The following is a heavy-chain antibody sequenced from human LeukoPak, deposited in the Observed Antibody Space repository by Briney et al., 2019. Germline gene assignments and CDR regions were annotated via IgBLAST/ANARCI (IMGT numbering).Heavy chain of an antibody. J-gene: IGHJ4*02. CDR2: IYYSGST. V-gene: IGHV4-59*01. CDR3: ATLGGFEY. Sequence: SETLSLTCTVSGGSIKSYYWSWIRQPPGKGLEWIGYIYYSGSTNYNPSLKSRVTISLDTSKRQISLKLSSVTAADTAVYYCATLGGFEYWGQGALVSVSS. CDR1: GGSIKSYY.